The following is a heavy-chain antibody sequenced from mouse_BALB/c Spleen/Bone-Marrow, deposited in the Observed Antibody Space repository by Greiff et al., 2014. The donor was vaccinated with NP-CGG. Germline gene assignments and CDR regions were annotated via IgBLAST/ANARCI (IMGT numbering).Heavy chain of an antibody. J-gene: IGHJ4*01. CDR1: GFTFSRYG. V-gene: IGHV5-6*01. Sequence: EVKLVESGGDLVKPGGSLKLSCAASGFTFSRYGMSWVRQTPDKRLEWVANISSGGSYTYYPDSVKGRFTISRDNAKNTLYLHVSSLKSEDTAMYYCARQYGNLGVMDYWGQGTSVTVSS. CDR2: ISSGGSYT. CDR3: ARQYGNLGVMDY. D-gene: IGHD2-1*01.